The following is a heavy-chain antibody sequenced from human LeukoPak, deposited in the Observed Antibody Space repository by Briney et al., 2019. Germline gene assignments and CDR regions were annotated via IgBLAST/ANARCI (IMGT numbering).Heavy chain of an antibody. D-gene: IGHD3-10*01. CDR1: GGSITSYY. CDR3: ARDLNRAFDY. V-gene: IGHV4-59*01. J-gene: IGHJ4*02. Sequence: SETLSLTCTVSGGSITSYYWTWIRQPPGKGLEYIGYIYKSANTNYNPSLKSRVTISLDTSKNQFSLKLNSVTAADTAVYYCARDLNRAFDYWGQGTLVTVSS. CDR2: IYKSANT.